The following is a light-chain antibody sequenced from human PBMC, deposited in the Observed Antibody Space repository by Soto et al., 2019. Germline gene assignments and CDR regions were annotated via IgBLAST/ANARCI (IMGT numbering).Light chain of an antibody. CDR3: QQYGSSPMYT. J-gene: IGKJ2*01. CDR1: QIVSTTY. Sequence: EIVLTQSPGTLSLSPGDRATLSCRASQIVSTTYLAWYQQKPGQAPRLLIYGSSRRAPGIPDRFSGSGSWTDFTLTISRLEPEDFAVYYCQQYGSSPMYTFGQGTKVEIK. CDR2: GSS. V-gene: IGKV3-20*01.